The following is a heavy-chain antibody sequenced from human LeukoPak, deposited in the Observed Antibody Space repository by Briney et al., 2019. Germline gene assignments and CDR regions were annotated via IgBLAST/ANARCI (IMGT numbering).Heavy chain of an antibody. J-gene: IGHJ4*02. V-gene: IGHV4-59*01. Sequence: PSETLSLTCTVSGGSISSYYWSWIRQPPGKGLEWIGYIYYSGSTNYNPSLKSRVTISVDTSKNQFSLKLSSVTAADTAVYYCASQRGRQLPHFDYWGQGTLVTVSS. CDR2: IYYSGST. CDR1: GGSISSYY. CDR3: ASQRGRQLPHFDY. D-gene: IGHD2-2*01.